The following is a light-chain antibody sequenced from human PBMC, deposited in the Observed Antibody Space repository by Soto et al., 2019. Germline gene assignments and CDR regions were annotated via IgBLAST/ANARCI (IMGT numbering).Light chain of an antibody. CDR3: QQTYSALHT. J-gene: IGKJ2*01. Sequence: IQVTQSNTSLSASVWYRVTITGLASQTISNFLNWYQKKPGKAPTLLIYSASSLQRGVPANFSGSGSGADFTLTISHVRPEDLATYYCQQTYSALHTFGQRSNVDVK. CDR2: SAS. CDR1: QTISNF. V-gene: IGKV1-39*01.